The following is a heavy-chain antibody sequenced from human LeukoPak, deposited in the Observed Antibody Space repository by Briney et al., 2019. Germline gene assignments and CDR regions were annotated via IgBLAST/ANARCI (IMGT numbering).Heavy chain of an antibody. J-gene: IGHJ4*02. V-gene: IGHV3-23*01. D-gene: IGHD3-22*01. Sequence: GGSLRLSCAASGFTFSSYAMSWVRQAPGKGLEWVSAISGSGGRTYYADSVKGRFTISRDNSKNTQYLQMDSLRAEDTAVYYCAKEKEWDYYDSSGYYPERYFDYWGQRTLVTVSS. CDR3: AKEKEWDYYDSSGYYPERYFDY. CDR2: ISGSGGRT. CDR1: GFTFSSYA.